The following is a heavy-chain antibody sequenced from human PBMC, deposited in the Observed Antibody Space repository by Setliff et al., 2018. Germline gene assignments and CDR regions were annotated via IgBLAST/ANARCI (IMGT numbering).Heavy chain of an antibody. CDR2: IKQDGSET. J-gene: IGHJ4*02. D-gene: IGHD6-19*01. CDR1: GFIFSTYW. CDR3: ARGRAGHSGH. Sequence: AGGSLRLSCAASGFIFSTYWMSWVRQAPGKGLEWVASIKQDGSETYYADSVQGRFTISRDKNSLYLQMHSLRAEDTAVYYCARGRAGHSGHWGQGTLVTVSS. V-gene: IGHV3-7*03.